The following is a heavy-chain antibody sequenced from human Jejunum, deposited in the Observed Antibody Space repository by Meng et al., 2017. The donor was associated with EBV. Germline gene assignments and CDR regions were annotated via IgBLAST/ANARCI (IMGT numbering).Heavy chain of an antibody. Sequence: EVQLVESGGALVKPGVSLILSCAASGFTFSDVWMSWVRQATGKGLEWVGHIKSKADGGTTDYAAPVKGRFTISRDDSNNTLYLQMTSLKTEDTAVYYCTTAVPNTSGYYYYFDHWGQGTLVTVYS. V-gene: IGHV3-15*02. D-gene: IGHD3-22*01. CDR2: IKSKADGGTT. CDR3: TTAVPNTSGYYYYFDH. J-gene: IGHJ4*02. CDR1: GFTFSDVW.